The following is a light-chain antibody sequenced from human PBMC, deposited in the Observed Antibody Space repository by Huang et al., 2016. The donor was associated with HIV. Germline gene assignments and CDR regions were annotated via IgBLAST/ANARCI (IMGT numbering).Light chain of an antibody. CDR2: DTS. Sequence: EIVMTQSPVTLSVSPGESATLSCRASQSVSSKLAWYHQKPGQPPRLLMYDTSARATGIPSRFSGGGSWTEFTLTINSQQSEDFAVYYCQQYNDWWTFGQGTRVEIK. J-gene: IGKJ1*01. CDR1: QSVSSK. V-gene: IGKV3-15*01. CDR3: QQYNDWWT.